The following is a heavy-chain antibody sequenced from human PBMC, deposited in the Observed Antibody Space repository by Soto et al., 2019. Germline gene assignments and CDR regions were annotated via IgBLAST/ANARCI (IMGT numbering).Heavy chain of an antibody. J-gene: IGHJ3*02. CDR2: ILVGGST. V-gene: IGHV3-23*01. CDR1: GFICTSYD. D-gene: IGHD2-8*02. CDR3: AKATATGGGAFDI. Sequence: EVQMLESGGGLLQPGGSLRLSCAASGFICTSYDMSWVRQVPGKGLEWVSTILVGGSTYYADSVKGRFTISRDRSKNTGFLQMNSLTVGDTAVYYCAKATATGGGAFDICGQGTMVTVSS.